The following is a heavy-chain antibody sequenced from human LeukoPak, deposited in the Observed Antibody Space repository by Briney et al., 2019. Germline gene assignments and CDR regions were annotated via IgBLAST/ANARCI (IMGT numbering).Heavy chain of an antibody. CDR3: ARDKVSGSSGWYYFDY. Sequence: GRSLRLSCAASGFTFSSYAMHWVRQAPGKGLEWVAVISYDGSNNYYADSVKGRFTISRDNSKNTLYLQMNSLRAEDTTVYYCARDKVSGSSGWYYFDYWGQGTLVTASS. CDR2: ISYDGSNN. CDR1: GFTFSSYA. V-gene: IGHV3-30-3*01. D-gene: IGHD6-19*01. J-gene: IGHJ4*02.